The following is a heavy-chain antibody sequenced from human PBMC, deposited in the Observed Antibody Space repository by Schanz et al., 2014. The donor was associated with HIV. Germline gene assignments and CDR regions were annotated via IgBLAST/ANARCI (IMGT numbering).Heavy chain of an antibody. Sequence: EVQLLESGGDLVQPGGSLRLSCEVSGFSLINNAMTWVRQAPGKGLEWVSDISGGDYVYTSFAGAVRGRFAISRDNSKNTLYXQMNSLRVEDTAVYYCAKNGDYAFYYFDYWGQGTLVTVSS. J-gene: IGHJ4*02. CDR2: ISGGDYVYT. CDR3: AKNGDYAFYYFDY. CDR1: GFSLINNA. D-gene: IGHD4-17*01. V-gene: IGHV3-23*01.